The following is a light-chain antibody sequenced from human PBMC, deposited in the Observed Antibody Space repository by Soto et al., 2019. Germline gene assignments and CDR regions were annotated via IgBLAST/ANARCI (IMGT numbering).Light chain of an antibody. CDR3: QQYGSSWT. J-gene: IGKJ1*01. CDR2: GAS. CDR1: QGFXSSY. V-gene: IGKV3-20*01. Sequence: EIVLTQSAGTLCLSPGDRAKLSCRASQGFXSSYLAWYQQKPGQATRRLYYGASSSATGIPDRFSGSGCGTDFTLTISRLEAEDVEVYCCQQYGSSWTFGQGTKVDIK.